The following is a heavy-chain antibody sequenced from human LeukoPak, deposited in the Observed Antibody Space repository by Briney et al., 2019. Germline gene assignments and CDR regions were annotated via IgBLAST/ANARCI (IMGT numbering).Heavy chain of an antibody. CDR1: GGTFSSYA. V-gene: IGHV1-69*04. Sequence: SVKVSCKASGGTFSSYAISWVRQAPGQGLEWMGRIIPILGIANYAQKFQGRVTITADKSTSTAYMELSSLSSEDTAVYYCARDPDYGDYEFDYWGQGTLVTVSS. J-gene: IGHJ4*02. CDR3: ARDPDYGDYEFDY. CDR2: IIPILGIA. D-gene: IGHD4-17*01.